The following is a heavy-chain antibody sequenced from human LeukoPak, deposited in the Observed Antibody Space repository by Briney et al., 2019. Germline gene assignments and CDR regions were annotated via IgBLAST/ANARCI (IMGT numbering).Heavy chain of an antibody. D-gene: IGHD6-13*01. CDR1: GFTFSSYS. Sequence: PGGSLRLSCAASGFTFSSYSMNWVRQAPGKGLEWVSGISGSGGSTYVAGSVKGRFTVSRDNSKNTLYLQMNSLRADDTAVYYCAKDRPTVYSSSWLHFLDSWGQGTLVTVSS. V-gene: IGHV3-23*01. J-gene: IGHJ4*02. CDR2: ISGSGGST. CDR3: AKDRPTVYSSSWLHFLDS.